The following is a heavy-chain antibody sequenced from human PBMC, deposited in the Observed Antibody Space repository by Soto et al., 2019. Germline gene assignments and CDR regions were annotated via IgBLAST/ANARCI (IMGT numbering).Heavy chain of an antibody. J-gene: IGHJ4*02. CDR1: GGSISSGGYY. Sequence: QVQLQESGPGLVKPSQTLSPTCTVSGGSISSGGYYWSWIRQHPGKGLEWIGYLYYSGRTYYNPSLKRRVTISVDTSKNQFSLKLSSVTVTDRGVYYCARVVVDTAMVSVGGFDYWGQGTLVTVSS. V-gene: IGHV4-31*03. CDR3: ARVVVDTAMVSVGGFDY. CDR2: LYYSGRT. D-gene: IGHD5-18*01.